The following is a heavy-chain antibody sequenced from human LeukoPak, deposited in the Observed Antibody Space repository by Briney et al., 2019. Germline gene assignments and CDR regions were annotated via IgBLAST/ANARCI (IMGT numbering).Heavy chain of an antibody. CDR2: ISSSGSTI. CDR3: VRDPSWANFDY. D-gene: IGHD7-27*01. V-gene: IGHV3-11*01. CDR1: GFTFSDYY. Sequence: GGSLRLSCAASGFTFSDYYMSWIRQAPGKGLEWVSYISSSGSTIYYADSVKGRFTISRDNAKNSLYLQMNSLRAEDTAVYYCVRDPSWANFDYWGQGTLVTASS. J-gene: IGHJ4*02.